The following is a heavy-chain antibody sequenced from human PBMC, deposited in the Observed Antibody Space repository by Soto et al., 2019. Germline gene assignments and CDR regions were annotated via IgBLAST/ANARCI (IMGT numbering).Heavy chain of an antibody. Sequence: ASVKVSCKASGYTFTSYGIHWVRQAPGQGLEWMGWINAYNGNTKYSQKFQGRVTITRDSSAGTAYMELTSLRSEDTAVYYCARDDYYIWGQGTMVTVSS. D-gene: IGHD3-16*01. CDR3: ARDDYYI. J-gene: IGHJ3*02. CDR2: INAYNGNT. V-gene: IGHV1-3*01. CDR1: GYTFTSYG.